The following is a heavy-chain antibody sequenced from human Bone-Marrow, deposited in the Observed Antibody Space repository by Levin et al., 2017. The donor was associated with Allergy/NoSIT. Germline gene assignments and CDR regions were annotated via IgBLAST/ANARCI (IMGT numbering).Heavy chain of an antibody. V-gene: IGHV4-38-2*01. CDR2: VYRTGDT. CDR3: ARSLGGAYGSGSYMFDR. D-gene: IGHD3-10*01. CDR1: GYDINSGFY. Sequence: SQTLSLTCAVSGYDINSGFYWGWIRQPPGKGLEWIGSVYRTGDTYYNPALKSRVTVSVDTSKNQFSLKLNSVTAADTAVYYCARSLGGAYGSGSYMFDRWGQGTLVTVSS. J-gene: IGHJ5*02.